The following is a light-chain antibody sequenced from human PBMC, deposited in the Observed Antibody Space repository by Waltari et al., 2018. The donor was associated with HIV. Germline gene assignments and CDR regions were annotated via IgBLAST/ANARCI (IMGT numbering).Light chain of an antibody. CDR2: GKN. CDR3: NSRDSSGNHLV. CDR1: SRRSYY. V-gene: IGLV3-19*01. J-gene: IGLJ2*01. Sequence: SSELTQDPAVSVALGQTVRITCQGDSRRSYYASWYQQKPGQAPVLVIYGKNNRPSGIPDRFSGSSSGNTASLTITGAQAEDEADYYCNSRDSSGNHLVFGGGTKLTVL.